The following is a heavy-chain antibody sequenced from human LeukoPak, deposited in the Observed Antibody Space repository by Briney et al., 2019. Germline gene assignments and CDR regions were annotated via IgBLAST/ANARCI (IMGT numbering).Heavy chain of an antibody. Sequence: WETLSLTCTVSGGFISSSSYYWGWIRPPPGKGLEWIGSIYYSGSTYYNPSLKRRITISVDTYNNQFLLKLSSVAAAATAVYCGARQGPRGATTFFDYWGQGTLVTVSS. CDR1: GGFISSSSYY. V-gene: IGHV4-39*01. J-gene: IGHJ4*02. D-gene: IGHD1-26*01. CDR2: IYYSGST. CDR3: ARQGPRGATTFFDY.